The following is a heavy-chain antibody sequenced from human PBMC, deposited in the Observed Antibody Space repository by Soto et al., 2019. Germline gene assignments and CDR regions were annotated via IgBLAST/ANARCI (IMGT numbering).Heavy chain of an antibody. CDR3: AKDNCISTSCYRLYNWFDP. Sequence: QVQLVESGGGVVQPGRSLRLSCAASGFTFSSYGMHWVRQAPGKGLEWVAVISYGGSNKYYADSVKGRFTISRDNSKXXRXXQTNTLRAEDTAVYYCAKDNCISTSCYRLYNWFDPWGQGTLVTVSS. CDR1: GFTFSSYG. J-gene: IGHJ5*02. D-gene: IGHD2-2*01. V-gene: IGHV3-30*18. CDR2: ISYGGSNK.